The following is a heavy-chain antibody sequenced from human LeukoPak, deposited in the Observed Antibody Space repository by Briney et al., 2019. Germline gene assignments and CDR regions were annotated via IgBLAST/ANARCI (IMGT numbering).Heavy chain of an antibody. CDR1: GYTFTSYY. V-gene: IGHV1-2*06. D-gene: IGHD6-19*01. CDR3: ARDRGSSGWYVY. J-gene: IGHJ4*02. Sequence: ASVKVSCKASGYTFTSYYTHWVRQAPGQGLEWMGRVNPNSGGTNYAQKFQGGVTMTRDTSISTAYMELSRLRSDDTAVYYCARDRGSSGWYVYWGQGTLVTVSS. CDR2: VNPNSGGT.